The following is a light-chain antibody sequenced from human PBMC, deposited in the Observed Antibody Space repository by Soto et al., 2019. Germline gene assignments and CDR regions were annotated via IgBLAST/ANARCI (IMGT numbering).Light chain of an antibody. CDR2: GVT. CDR1: SSDVGASNS. CDR3: TSHNSIYV. V-gene: IGLV2-14*01. J-gene: IGLJ1*01. Sequence: QSVLTQPASVSGSPGQSITISCTGTSSDVGASNSVSWYQQHPDKAPKLMIYGVTNRPSGVSIRFSGSKSGNTASLTISGLQAEDEAAYYCTSHNSIYVFGTGTNLPVL.